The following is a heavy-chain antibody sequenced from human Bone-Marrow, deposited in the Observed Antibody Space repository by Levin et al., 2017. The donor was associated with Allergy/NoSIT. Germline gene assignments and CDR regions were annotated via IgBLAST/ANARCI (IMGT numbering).Heavy chain of an antibody. Sequence: ASVKVSCKASGGTFSSYAISWVRQAPGQGLEWMGGIIPIFGTANYAQKFQGRVTITADESTSTAYMELSSLRSEDTAVYYCARHDELRFDPWGQGTLVTVSS. CDR1: GGTFSSYA. J-gene: IGHJ5*02. CDR3: ARHDELRFDP. D-gene: IGHD1-1*01. CDR2: IIPIFGTA. V-gene: IGHV1-69*13.